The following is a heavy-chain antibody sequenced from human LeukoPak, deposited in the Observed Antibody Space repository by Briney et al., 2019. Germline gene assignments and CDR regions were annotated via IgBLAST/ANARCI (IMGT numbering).Heavy chain of an antibody. CDR2: IYYSGST. V-gene: IGHV4-39*01. D-gene: IGHD6-13*01. CDR3: ARHSRGPAAGPAFNY. CDR1: GGSISSSTYY. Sequence: SETLSLTCTVSGGSISSSTYYWGWIRQPPGKGLEWIGSIYYSGSTYYNPSLKSRVTISVDTSKNQFSLSSVTAADTAVYYCARHSRGPAAGPAFNYWGQGTLVTVSS. J-gene: IGHJ4*02.